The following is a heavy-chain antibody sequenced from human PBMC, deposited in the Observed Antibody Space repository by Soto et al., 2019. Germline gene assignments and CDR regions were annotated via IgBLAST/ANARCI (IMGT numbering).Heavy chain of an antibody. D-gene: IGHD2-8*01. J-gene: IGHJ4*02. CDR2: IWYDGSNK. Sequence: QVQLVESGGGVVQPGRSLRLSCAASGFTFSSYGMHWVRQAPGKGLEWVAVIWYDGSNKYYADSVKGRFTISRDNSKNTLYLQMNSLRAEDTAVYYCASDPPLGPRYVLYGYWGQGTLVTVSS. CDR1: GFTFSSYG. CDR3: ASDPPLGPRYVLYGY. V-gene: IGHV3-33*01.